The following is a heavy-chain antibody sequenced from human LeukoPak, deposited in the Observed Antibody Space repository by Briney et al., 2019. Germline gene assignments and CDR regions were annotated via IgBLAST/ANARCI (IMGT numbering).Heavy chain of an antibody. J-gene: IGHJ3*02. V-gene: IGHV3-23*01. CDR1: GFTFSSYA. CDR3: AVAGSGTFDI. Sequence: GALRLSCAASGFTFSSYAMSWVRQAPGKGLEWVSTISTNGDSTYYADSVKGRFTISRDNSRNTLSLQMNSLRVEDTAVYYCAVAGSGTFDIWGQGTVVIVSS. D-gene: IGHD3-10*01. CDR2: ISTNGDST.